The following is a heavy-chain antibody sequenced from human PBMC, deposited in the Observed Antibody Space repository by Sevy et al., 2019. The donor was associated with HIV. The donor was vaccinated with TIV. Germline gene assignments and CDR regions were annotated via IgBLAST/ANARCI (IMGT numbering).Heavy chain of an antibody. J-gene: IGHJ5*02. CDR3: ARATTYYDILAGSYNWFDP. Sequence: ASVKVACKASGYTFTSYGISWVRQAPGQGLEWMGWISAYNGNTNYAQKLQGRVTMTTDTSTSTAYMGLRSLRSDDTAVYYCARATTYYDILAGSYNWFDPWGQGTLVTVSS. CDR1: GYTFTSYG. CDR2: ISAYNGNT. V-gene: IGHV1-18*04. D-gene: IGHD3-9*01.